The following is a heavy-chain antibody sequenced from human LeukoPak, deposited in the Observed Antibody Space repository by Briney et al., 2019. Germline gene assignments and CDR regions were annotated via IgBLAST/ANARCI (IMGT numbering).Heavy chain of an antibody. J-gene: IGHJ6*02. Sequence: ASVTVSCRASGYTFTSYGISWVRQAPGQGVEWMGWISAYNGNTNYAQKLQGRVTMTTDTSTSTAYMELRSLRSDDTAVYYCARDEDYYGSGGDYYCYGMDVWGQGTTVTVSS. CDR3: ARDEDYYGSGGDYYCYGMDV. D-gene: IGHD3-10*01. V-gene: IGHV1-18*01. CDR1: GYTFTSYG. CDR2: ISAYNGNT.